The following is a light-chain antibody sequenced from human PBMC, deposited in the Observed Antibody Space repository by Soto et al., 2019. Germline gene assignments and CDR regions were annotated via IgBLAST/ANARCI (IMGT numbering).Light chain of an antibody. CDR3: QQYNNWPPGT. CDR2: GAS. Sequence: VMTQSPATLSVSPGERATLSCRASQSVSSNLAWYQQKPGQAPRLLIYGASTRATGIPARFSGSESGTEFTLTISSLQSEDFAVYYCQQYNNWPPGTFGHGTKVEIK. V-gene: IGKV3-15*01. J-gene: IGKJ1*01. CDR1: QSVSSN.